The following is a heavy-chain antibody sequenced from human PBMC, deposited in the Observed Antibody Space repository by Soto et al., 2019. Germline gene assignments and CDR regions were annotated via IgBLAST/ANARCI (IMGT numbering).Heavy chain of an antibody. Sequence: QVVLLPSGAEVKEPGSSVRVSCQVSGSTFNNFAFSWVRQAPGHGPAWMGGIVVASNTAEYSQRFKDRFTITADTSTDTLYMELGSLTFEDTAVYYCARAIKRWEVNYYFDFWGQGTLVTVSS. CDR2: IVVASNTA. V-gene: IGHV1-69*06. CDR1: GSTFNNFA. D-gene: IGHD1-26*01. J-gene: IGHJ4*02. CDR3: ARAIKRWEVNYYFDF.